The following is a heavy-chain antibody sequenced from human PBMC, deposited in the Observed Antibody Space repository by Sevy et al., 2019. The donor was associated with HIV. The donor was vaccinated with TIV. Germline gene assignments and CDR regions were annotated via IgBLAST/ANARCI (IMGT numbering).Heavy chain of an antibody. J-gene: IGHJ3*02. CDR2: ITGRIRSSDI. CDR3: AGEGDSSDCHAFDM. Sequence: GGSLRRSCAASGFTFSDYEMNWVRQAPGKGLEWISYITGRIRSSDITYAYSVKDRFTISRDDAENSGYLQMDSLRVEDTAIYYCAGEGDSSDCHAFDMWGQGTMVTVSS. CDR1: GFTFSDYE. V-gene: IGHV3-48*03. D-gene: IGHD6-19*01.